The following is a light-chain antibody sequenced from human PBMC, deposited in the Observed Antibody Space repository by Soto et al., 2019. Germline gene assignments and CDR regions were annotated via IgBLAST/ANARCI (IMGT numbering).Light chain of an antibody. J-gene: IGKJ4*01. Sequence: EIVLTQSPATLSLSPGERATLSCRASQSLDSYLAWYQQKHGQPPRLLIYDASSRATGIPARFSGSGSGTAFTLTISSLESEDFAVYYWQQRSDWPMTFGGGTKVEIK. CDR3: QQRSDWPMT. CDR2: DAS. V-gene: IGKV3-11*01. CDR1: QSLDSY.